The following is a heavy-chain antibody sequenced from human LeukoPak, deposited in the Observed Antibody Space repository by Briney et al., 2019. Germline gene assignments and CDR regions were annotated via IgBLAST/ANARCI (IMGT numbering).Heavy chain of an antibody. V-gene: IGHV3-48*01. CDR1: GFTFSSYS. J-gene: IGHJ6*03. CDR3: AKDGAYYDILTGYYLHYYYYMDV. D-gene: IGHD3-9*01. CDR2: ISSSSSTI. Sequence: GGSLRLSCAASGFTFSSYSMNWVRQALGKGLEWVSYISSSSSTIYYADSVKGRFTISRDNSKNTLYLQMNSLRAEDTAVYYCAKDGAYYDILTGYYLHYYYYMDVWGKGTTVTVSS.